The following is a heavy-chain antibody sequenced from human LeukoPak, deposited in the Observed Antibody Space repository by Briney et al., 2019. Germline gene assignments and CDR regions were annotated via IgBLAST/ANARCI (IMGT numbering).Heavy chain of an antibody. CDR1: EFTVSRNY. CDR3: TRDQMNY. J-gene: IGHJ4*02. Sequence: GGSLRLSCTASEFTVSRNYMLWVRQAPGKGLEWVSLIFSNGDTQYADSVKGRFTISKDTSKNTVSLQMNSLRVEDKAMYYCTRDQMNYWGQGTLVTVSS. CDR2: IFSNGDT. D-gene: IGHD5-24*01. V-gene: IGHV3-53*01.